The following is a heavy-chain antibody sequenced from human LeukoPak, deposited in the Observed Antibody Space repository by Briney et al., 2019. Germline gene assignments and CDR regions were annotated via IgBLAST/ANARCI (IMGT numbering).Heavy chain of an antibody. CDR3: ARASFNVVFGNWFDP. CDR1: SGSVGSSSNY. D-gene: IGHD2-8*01. J-gene: IGHJ5*02. Sequence: PSETLSLTCTVSSGSVGSSSNYWGWIRQAPGKGLEWIGNVYYSGSTFYNPSLKSRVTISVDTSKNQFSLKLRSVTAADTAIYYCARASFNVVFGNWFDPWGQGTLVTVSS. V-gene: IGHV4-39*01. CDR2: VYYSGST.